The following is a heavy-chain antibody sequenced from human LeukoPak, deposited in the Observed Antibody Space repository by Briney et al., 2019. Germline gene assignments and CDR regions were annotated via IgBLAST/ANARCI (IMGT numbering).Heavy chain of an antibody. J-gene: IGHJ4*02. V-gene: IGHV3-21*04. CDR3: AKPRTTGLGWAQFDY. CDR1: GFTFSSYS. Sequence: KAGGSLRLSCAASGFTFSSYSMNWARQAPGKGLEWVSSISSSSSYIYYADSVKGRWTISRDNSRNTLYLEMNSLRPEDTAIYYCAKPRTTGLGWAQFDYWGQGSLVTVSS. D-gene: IGHD2-8*02. CDR2: ISSSSSYI.